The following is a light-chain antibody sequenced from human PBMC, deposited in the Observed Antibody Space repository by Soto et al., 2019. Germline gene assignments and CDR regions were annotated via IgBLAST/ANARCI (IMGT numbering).Light chain of an antibody. Sequence: DIQLTQSPSFLSASVGDRVTITCRASQGISNYLVWYQQRPGKAPKLLIYAATTLHSGVPSRFRGSGSGTEFTLTVSSLQPEDFATYYCQQLNTYPITFGLGTRLEVK. CDR2: AAT. CDR1: QGISNY. CDR3: QQLNTYPIT. J-gene: IGKJ5*01. V-gene: IGKV1-9*01.